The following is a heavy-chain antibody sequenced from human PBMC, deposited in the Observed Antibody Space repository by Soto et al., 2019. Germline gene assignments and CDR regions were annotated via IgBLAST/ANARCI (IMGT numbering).Heavy chain of an antibody. CDR1: GDRVSSNNAA. CDR2: TYYRSTWYT. Sequence: SPTLSLPFAVSGDRVSSNNAAWNWIRQSPSRGLEWLGRTYYRSTWYTDYAVSIKSRATINPDTSRNQLSLHLDSVTPEDTAVYDCTNCGMNVWGQGTTVTVSS. CDR3: TNCGMNV. V-gene: IGHV6-1*01. J-gene: IGHJ6*01.